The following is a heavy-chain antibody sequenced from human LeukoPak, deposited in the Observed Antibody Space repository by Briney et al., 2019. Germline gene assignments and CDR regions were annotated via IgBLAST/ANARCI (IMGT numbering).Heavy chain of an antibody. CDR3: ARSANQIQPWSPFDY. CDR1: GGSISSSSYY. J-gene: IGHJ4*02. CDR2: IYYSGST. D-gene: IGHD5-18*01. Sequence: SETLSLTCTVSGGSISSSSYYWGWIRQPPGKGLEWIGSIYYSGSTYYNPSLKSRVTISVDTSKNQFSLKLSSVTAADTAVYYCARSANQIQPWSPFDYWGQGTLVTVSS. V-gene: IGHV4-39*01.